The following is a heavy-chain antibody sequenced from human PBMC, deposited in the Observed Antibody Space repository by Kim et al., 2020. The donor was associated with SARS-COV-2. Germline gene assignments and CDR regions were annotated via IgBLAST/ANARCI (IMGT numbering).Heavy chain of an antibody. CDR2: IYHSGST. CDR3: ARVTGITMIVVVITSGAFDI. CDR1: GGSISSSNW. J-gene: IGHJ3*02. Sequence: SETLSLTCAVSGGSISSSNWWSWVRQPPGKGLEWIGEIYHSGSTNYNPSLKSRVTITVDKSKNQFSLKLSSVTAADTAMYYCARVTGITMIVVVITSGAFDIWGQGTMVTVSS. V-gene: IGHV4-4*02. D-gene: IGHD3-22*01.